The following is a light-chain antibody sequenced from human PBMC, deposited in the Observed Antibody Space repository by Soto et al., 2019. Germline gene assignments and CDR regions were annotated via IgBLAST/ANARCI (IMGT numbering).Light chain of an antibody. V-gene: IGLV1-51*01. Sequence: QSVLTQPPSVSAAPGQKVTISCSGSSSNIGNNYVSWYQQLPGTAPKLLIYDNNKRPSGIPDRFSGSKYGTSATLDITGLQTGDEADYYCGTWDTSLSARVFGGGTKLTVL. J-gene: IGLJ3*02. CDR1: SSNIGNNY. CDR2: DNN. CDR3: GTWDTSLSARV.